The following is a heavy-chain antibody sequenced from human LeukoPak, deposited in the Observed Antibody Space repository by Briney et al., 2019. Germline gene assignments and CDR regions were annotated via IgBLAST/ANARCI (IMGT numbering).Heavy chain of an antibody. J-gene: IGHJ4*02. CDR1: GFTFSSYW. CDR3: AREEYDN. D-gene: IGHD2/OR15-2a*01. CDR2: INTDGSST. V-gene: IGHV3-74*01. Sequence: PGGSLRLSCAASGFTFSSYWMHWVRQAPGKGLVWVSRINTDGSSTDYADSVKGRFTIYRDNAKNTLYLRLKRLRAEDTAVYYCAREEYDNWGQGTLVTVSS.